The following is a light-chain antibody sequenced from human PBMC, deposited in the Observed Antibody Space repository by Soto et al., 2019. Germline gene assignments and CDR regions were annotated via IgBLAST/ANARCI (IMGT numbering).Light chain of an antibody. CDR1: SSDVGSYNR. CDR2: EVS. Sequence: QSALTQPPSVSGSPGQSVTISCTGTSSDVGSYNRVSWYQQPPGTAPKLMIYEVSNRPSGVPDRFYGSKAGNTASLTFSGFLAEDEADYYCSSYTSSSTFYVFGTGTKVTVL. CDR3: SSYTSSSTFYV. J-gene: IGLJ1*01. V-gene: IGLV2-18*02.